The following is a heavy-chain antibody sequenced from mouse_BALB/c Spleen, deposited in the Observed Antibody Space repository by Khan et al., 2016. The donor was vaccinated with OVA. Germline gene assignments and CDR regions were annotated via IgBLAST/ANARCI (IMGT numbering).Heavy chain of an antibody. CDR3: TRLAYYYGSERFAY. V-gene: IGHV5-6*01. D-gene: IGHD1-1*01. CDR1: GFTFSTYG. Sequence: MQLEESGGDLVKPGGSLKLSCAASGFTFSTYGMSWVRQTPDKRLEWVATVSTGGSYTYYPDSVKGRFTISRDNAKNNLYLQMSSLKSEDTAMFYCTRLAYYYGSERFAYWGQGTLVTVSA. J-gene: IGHJ3*01. CDR2: VSTGGSYT.